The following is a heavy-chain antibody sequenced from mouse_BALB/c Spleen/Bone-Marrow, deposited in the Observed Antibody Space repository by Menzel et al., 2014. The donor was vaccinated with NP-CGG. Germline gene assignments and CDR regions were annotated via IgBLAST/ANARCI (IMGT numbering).Heavy chain of an antibody. Sequence: SGSVLVRPGASVKLSCKASGYTFTSSWMHWAKQRPGQGLEWIGEIHPNSGNTNYNEKFKGKATLTVDTSSSTAYVDLSSLTSEDSAVYYCAREKIYGNYLWYFDVWGAGTTVTLSS. J-gene: IGHJ1*01. V-gene: IGHV1S130*01. CDR3: AREKIYGNYLWYFDV. CDR2: IHPNSGNT. D-gene: IGHD2-1*01. CDR1: GYTFTSSW.